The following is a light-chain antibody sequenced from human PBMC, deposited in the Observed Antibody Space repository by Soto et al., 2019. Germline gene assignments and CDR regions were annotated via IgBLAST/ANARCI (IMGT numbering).Light chain of an antibody. J-gene: IGKJ2*01. CDR2: GAS. CDR1: RDIRNV. Sequence: AIQLTQSPSSLSASVGDRVTISCRASRDIRNVLAWYQHAPGKDPKLLIYGASILHSGVPSRFSGSGSGTECTRTVGSLLPEDFATYCCLKYNSYPYTFRLGTKLEI. V-gene: IGKV1-6*01. CDR3: LKYNSYPYT.